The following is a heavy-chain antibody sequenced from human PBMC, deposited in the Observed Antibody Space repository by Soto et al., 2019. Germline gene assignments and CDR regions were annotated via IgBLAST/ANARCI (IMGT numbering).Heavy chain of an antibody. CDR3: ARVAYSSGQWGYYYYGMDV. Sequence: ASVKVSCKASGYTFTSYAMHWVRQAPGQRLEWMGWINAGNGNTKYSQKFQGRVTITRDTSASTAYMELSSLRSEDTAVYYCARVAYSSGQWGYYYYGMDVWGQGTTVTVSS. J-gene: IGHJ6*02. D-gene: IGHD6-19*01. CDR1: GYTFTSYA. CDR2: INAGNGNT. V-gene: IGHV1-3*01.